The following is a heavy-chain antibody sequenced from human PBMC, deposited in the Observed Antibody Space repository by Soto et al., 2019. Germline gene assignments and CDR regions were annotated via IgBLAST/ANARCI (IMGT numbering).Heavy chain of an antibody. V-gene: IGHV3-74*01. CDR3: VRGTTAWRGMDY. CDR2: TCRYGREL. J-gene: IGHJ4*02. CDR1: GFTFSTYC. D-gene: IGHD1-1*01. Sequence: GSLRLSCAASGFTFSTYCMHWVRHTPGTGLVWVSRTCRYGRELYYADSVKGRFTISRDDAKNTLYLQMDSLRVEDTGIYYCVRGTTAWRGMDYWGQGALVTVSS.